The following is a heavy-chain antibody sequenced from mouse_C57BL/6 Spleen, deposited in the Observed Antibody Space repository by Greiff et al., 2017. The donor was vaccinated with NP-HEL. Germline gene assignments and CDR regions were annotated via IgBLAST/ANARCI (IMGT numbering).Heavy chain of an antibody. CDR1: GYTFTSYW. CDR3: ARGDYYGTFDY. D-gene: IGHD1-1*01. CDR2: IDPSDSYT. Sequence: QVQLKQPGAELVMPGASVKLSCKASGYTFTSYWMHWVKQRPGQGLEWIGEIDPSDSYTNYNQKFKGKSTLTVDKSSSTAYMQLSSLTSEDSAVYYCARGDYYGTFDYWGQGTTLTVSS. J-gene: IGHJ2*01. V-gene: IGHV1-69*01.